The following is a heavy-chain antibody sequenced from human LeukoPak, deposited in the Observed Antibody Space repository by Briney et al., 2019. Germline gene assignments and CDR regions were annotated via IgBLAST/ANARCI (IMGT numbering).Heavy chain of an antibody. J-gene: IGHJ3*02. V-gene: IGHV1-46*01. CDR1: GYTFTSYY. D-gene: IGHD3-22*01. Sequence: GASVKDSCKASGYTFTSYYMHWVRQAPGQGLECMGIINPSGGSTSYAQKFQGRVTMTRDTSTSTVYMELSSLRSEDTAVYYCARYYYDSIGYYYAFDIWGQGTMVTVSS. CDR2: INPSGGST. CDR3: ARYYYDSIGYYYAFDI.